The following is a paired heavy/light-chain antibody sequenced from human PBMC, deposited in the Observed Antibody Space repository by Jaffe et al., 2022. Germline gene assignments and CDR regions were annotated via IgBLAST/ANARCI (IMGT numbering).Light chain of an antibody. CDR3: SSYAGSNNFYV. CDR1: SSDVGDYNY. V-gene: IGLV2-8*01. CDR2: EVT. Sequence: QSALTQPPSASGSPGQSVTISCTGTSSDVGDYNYVSWYQQHPGKAPKLMIYEVTKRPSGVPDRFSGSKSGNTASLTVSGLQAEDEADYYCSSYAGSNNFYVFGTGTKVTVL. J-gene: IGLJ1*01.
Heavy chain of an antibody. CDR3: ARGIGIAVTGAYKFDY. CDR1: GFTFSSYS. J-gene: IGHJ4*02. CDR2: ISTSSNTI. D-gene: IGHD6-19*01. V-gene: IGHV3-48*01. Sequence: EVQLVESGGGLVQPGGSLRLSCEASGFTFSSYSMNWVRQAPGRGLEWVSYISTSSNTIYYADSVKGRFTISRDHAKNSLYLQMNSLRVEDTAVYYCARGIGIAVTGAYKFDYWGQGTLVTVSS.